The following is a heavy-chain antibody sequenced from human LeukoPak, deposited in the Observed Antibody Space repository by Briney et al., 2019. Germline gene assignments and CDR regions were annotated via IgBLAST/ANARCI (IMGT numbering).Heavy chain of an antibody. Sequence: ASGKVSCKAAGYTFTSYYMHWVRQAPGQGLEWMGWINPNSGGKKYTQKFQGRVTMTRDTSIRTAYMELSRLRSDDPAVYYCATTVTTYYYYYYMDVWGKGTTVTVSS. CDR3: ATTVTTYYYYYYMDV. V-gene: IGHV1-2*02. CDR2: INPNSGGK. CDR1: GYTFTSYY. J-gene: IGHJ6*03. D-gene: IGHD4-17*01.